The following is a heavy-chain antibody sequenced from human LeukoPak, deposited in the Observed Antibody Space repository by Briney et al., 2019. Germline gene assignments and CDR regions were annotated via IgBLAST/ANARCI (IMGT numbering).Heavy chain of an antibody. V-gene: IGHV4-61*02. D-gene: IGHD3-10*01. Sequence: PSQTLSLTCTVSGGSISSGSYYWNWIRQPAGKGLEWIGRIYTSGSTNYNPSLKSRVAISVDTSKNQFSLKLSSVTAADTAVYYCAREGLRMIRGIIPKEAWGWFDPWGQGTLVTVSS. CDR2: IYTSGST. CDR3: AREGLRMIRGIIPKEAWGWFDP. CDR1: GGSISSGSYY. J-gene: IGHJ5*02.